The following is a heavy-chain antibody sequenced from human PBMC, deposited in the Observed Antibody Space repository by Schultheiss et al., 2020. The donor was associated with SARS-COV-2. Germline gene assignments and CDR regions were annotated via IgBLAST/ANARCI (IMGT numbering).Heavy chain of an antibody. J-gene: IGHJ3*02. CDR1: GFTFSSYS. CDR2: ISSSSSYI. Sequence: GGSLRLSCTASGFTFSSYSMNWVRQALGKGLEWVSSISSSSSYIYYADSVKGRFTISRDNAQNSLYLQMNSLRAEDTAVYYCARDGVAALGNDAFDIWGQGTMVTVSS. CDR3: ARDGVAALGNDAFDI. D-gene: IGHD3-3*01. V-gene: IGHV3-21*01.